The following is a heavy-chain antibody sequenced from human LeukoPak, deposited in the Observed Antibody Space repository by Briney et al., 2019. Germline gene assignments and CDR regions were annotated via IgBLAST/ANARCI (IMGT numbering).Heavy chain of an antibody. CDR2: MNPNSGNT. Sequence: ASVKVSCKASGYTFTSYDINWVRQATGQGLEWMGWMNPNSGNTGYAQKFQGRVTITRNTSISTAYMELSSLRSEDTAVYYCARENFWSGYYSYYYYYMDVWGKGTTVTVSS. J-gene: IGHJ6*03. CDR1: GYTFTSYD. D-gene: IGHD3-3*01. CDR3: ARENFWSGYYSYYYYYMDV. V-gene: IGHV1-8*03.